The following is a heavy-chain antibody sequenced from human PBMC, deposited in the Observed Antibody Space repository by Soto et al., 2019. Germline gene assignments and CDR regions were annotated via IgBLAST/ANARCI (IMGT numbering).Heavy chain of an antibody. CDR2: IYYSGST. CDR1: GGSVSSGTYY. J-gene: IGHJ4*02. D-gene: IGHD2-8*01. V-gene: IGHV4-61*01. CDR3: ARVKRCGISPPVWYFYY. Sequence: SETLSLTCTVSGGSVSSGTYYWSWIRQPPGKGLVWIGYIYYSGSTNYNPSLKSRVTISVDTSKNQFSLNLSSVTAADTAVYYCARVKRCGISPPVWYFYYWGKGTLVTVSS.